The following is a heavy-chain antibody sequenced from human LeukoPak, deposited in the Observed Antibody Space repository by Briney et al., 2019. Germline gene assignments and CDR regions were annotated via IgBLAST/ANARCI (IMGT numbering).Heavy chain of an antibody. CDR1: GFTFSSYS. J-gene: IGHJ3*02. CDR3: AEGPYYDVLTGYSSDAFHI. CDR2: ISSSSSTI. Sequence: GGSLRLSCAASGFTFSSYSMNWVRQAPGKGLEWVSYISSSSSTIYYADSVKGRFTISRDNAKNSLYLQMNSLRAEDTAVYYCAEGPYYDVLTGYSSDAFHIWGQGTVVTVSS. V-gene: IGHV3-48*01. D-gene: IGHD3-9*01.